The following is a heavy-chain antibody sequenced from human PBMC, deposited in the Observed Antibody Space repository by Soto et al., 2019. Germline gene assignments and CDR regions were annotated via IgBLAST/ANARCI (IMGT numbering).Heavy chain of an antibody. J-gene: IGHJ4*02. CDR3: ARVAPPGCSGGSCYGGGDY. CDR2: ISYDGSNK. V-gene: IGHV3-30-3*01. CDR1: GFTFSSYA. D-gene: IGHD2-15*01. Sequence: QVQLVESGGGVVQPGRSLRLSCAASGFTFSSYAMHWVRQAPGKGLEWVAVISYDGSNKYYADSVKGRFTISRDNSKNTLYLQMNRLRAEDTAVYYCARVAPPGCSGGSCYGGGDYWGQGTLVTVSS.